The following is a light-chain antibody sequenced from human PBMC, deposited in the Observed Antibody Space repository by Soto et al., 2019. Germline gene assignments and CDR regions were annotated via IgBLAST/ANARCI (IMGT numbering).Light chain of an antibody. Sequence: EVVLTQSPGTLSLSPGERATLSCRASRTVDGNYLAWYHQKPGQAPRLLIHSASTRAPGIPDRFNASGAGTDFTLTISRLEPEDSAVYYCQQYSASPRTFGPGTKVDNK. V-gene: IGKV3-20*01. CDR3: QQYSASPRT. J-gene: IGKJ3*01. CDR2: SAS. CDR1: RTVDGNY.